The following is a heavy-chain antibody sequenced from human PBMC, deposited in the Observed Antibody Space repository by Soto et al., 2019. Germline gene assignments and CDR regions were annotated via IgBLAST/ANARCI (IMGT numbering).Heavy chain of an antibody. Sequence: PGGSLRLSCAASGLTFSSYAMSWVRQDPGKGLEWVSAISGSGGSTYYADSVKGRFTISRDNSKNTLYLQMNSLRAEDTAVYYCAKDLDIAARPRWFDPWGQGTLVTVS. J-gene: IGHJ5*02. D-gene: IGHD6-6*01. CDR1: GLTFSSYA. V-gene: IGHV3-23*01. CDR2: ISGSGGST. CDR3: AKDLDIAARPRWFDP.